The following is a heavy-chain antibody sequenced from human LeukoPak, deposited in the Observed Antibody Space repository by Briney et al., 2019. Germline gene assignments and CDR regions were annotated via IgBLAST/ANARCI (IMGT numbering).Heavy chain of an antibody. D-gene: IGHD3-16*01. Sequence: PGGSLRLSCAASGFIFSNHAMHWVRQAPGKGLEWVSSITNTPNDIHYADSLRGRFTISRDNANNSLYLQMDSLRVEDTAVYYCWRDSPYDTSLWGQGTLVTVSS. CDR2: ITNTPNDI. CDR1: GFIFSNHA. J-gene: IGHJ4*02. CDR3: WRDSPYDTSL. V-gene: IGHV3-21*01.